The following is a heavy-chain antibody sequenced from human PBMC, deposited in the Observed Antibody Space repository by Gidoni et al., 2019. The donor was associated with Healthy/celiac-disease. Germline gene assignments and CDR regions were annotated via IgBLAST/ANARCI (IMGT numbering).Heavy chain of an antibody. CDR1: GFPFSSYA. Sequence: EVQLLESGGGLVQPGGSLRLSCAASGFPFSSYAMSWVRQAPGKGLEWVSAISGSGGSTYYADSVKGRFTISRDNSKNTLYLQMNSLRAEDTAVYYCAKAPEYDSSLFDYWGQGTLVTVSS. CDR3: AKAPEYDSSLFDY. D-gene: IGHD3-22*01. J-gene: IGHJ4*02. CDR2: ISGSGGST. V-gene: IGHV3-23*01.